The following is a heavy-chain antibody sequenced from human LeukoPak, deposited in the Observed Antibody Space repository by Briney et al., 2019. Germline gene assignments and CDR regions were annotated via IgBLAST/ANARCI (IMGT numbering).Heavy chain of an antibody. CDR3: ARAEMATITDFDY. J-gene: IGHJ4*02. CDR2: INPSGGST. Sequence: ASVKVSWKASGYTFTSYYMHWVRQAPGQGLEWMGIINPSGGSTSYAQKFQGRVTMTRDMSTSTVYMELSSLRSEDTAVYYCARAEMATITDFDYWGQGTLVTVSS. V-gene: IGHV1-46*01. D-gene: IGHD5-24*01. CDR1: GYTFTSYY.